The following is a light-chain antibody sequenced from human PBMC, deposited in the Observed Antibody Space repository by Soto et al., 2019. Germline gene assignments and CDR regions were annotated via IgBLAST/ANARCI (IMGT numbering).Light chain of an antibody. CDR2: DVD. CDR3: CSYAGSSFAI. J-gene: IGLJ2*01. V-gene: IGLV2-11*01. Sequence: QSALTQPRSVSGSPGQSVTISCTGTSSDVGGYDLVSWYQQHPGKAPRLIIFDVDQRPSGVPDRFSGSKSVNTASLNIAGLRGEDEADYYCCSYAGSSFAIFGGGTKLTVL. CDR1: SSDVGGYDL.